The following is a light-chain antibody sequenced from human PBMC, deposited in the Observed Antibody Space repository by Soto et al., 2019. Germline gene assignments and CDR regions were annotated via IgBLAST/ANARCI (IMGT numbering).Light chain of an antibody. CDR2: EVT. V-gene: IGLV2-14*01. J-gene: IGLJ1*01. Sequence: QSVLTQPASVSGSPGQSITISCTGTSGDIGSYNRFSWYQQHPGYAPKLIIYEVTDRPSGGSNRFSGSKSGNTASLTISGLQAEDEAEYYCSSYTNINTRACVFGTGTKVTVL. CDR1: SGDIGSYNR. CDR3: SSYTNINTRACV.